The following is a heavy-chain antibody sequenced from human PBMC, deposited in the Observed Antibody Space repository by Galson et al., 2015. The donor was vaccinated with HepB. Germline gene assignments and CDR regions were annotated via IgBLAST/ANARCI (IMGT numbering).Heavy chain of an antibody. V-gene: IGHV2-5*02. CDR3: AHSYCSSTSCPVDFQH. D-gene: IGHD2-2*01. J-gene: IGHJ1*01. CDR2: IYWDDDK. Sequence: PALVTPTQTLTLTCTFSGFSLSTSGVGVGWIRQPPGKALEWLALIYWDDDKRYSPSLKSRLTITKDTSKNQVVLTMTNMDPVDTATYYCAHSYCSSTSCPVDFQHWGQGTLVTVSP. CDR1: GFSLSTSGVG.